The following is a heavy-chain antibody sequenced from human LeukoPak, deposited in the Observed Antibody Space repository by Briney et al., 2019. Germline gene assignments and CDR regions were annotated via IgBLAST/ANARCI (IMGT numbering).Heavy chain of an antibody. Sequence: ASVKVSCKASGYTFTGYYMHWVRQAPGQGLEGMGWINPNSGGTNYAQKFQGRVTMTRDTSISTAYMELSRLRSDDTAVYYCARDRMVPYSSSWYGEVDYWGQGTLVTVSS. D-gene: IGHD6-13*01. CDR1: GYTFTGYY. CDR3: ARDRMVPYSSSWYGEVDY. J-gene: IGHJ4*02. CDR2: INPNSGGT. V-gene: IGHV1-2*02.